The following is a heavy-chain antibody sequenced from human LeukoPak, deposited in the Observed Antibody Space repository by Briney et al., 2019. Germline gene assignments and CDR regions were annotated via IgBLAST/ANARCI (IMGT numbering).Heavy chain of an antibody. V-gene: IGHV3-49*03. J-gene: IGHJ4*02. CDR2: IRNKAYGGTA. Sequence: QPGRSLRLSCTASGYTFSDYAMSWFRQAPGKGLEWVGFIRNKAYGGTAEYAASVKGRFTISRDDSKTIAYLQMNSLKTEDTAVYYCTREKRYFDWFQADYWGQGTLVTVSS. CDR3: TREKRYFDWFQADY. CDR1: GYTFSDYA. D-gene: IGHD3-9*01.